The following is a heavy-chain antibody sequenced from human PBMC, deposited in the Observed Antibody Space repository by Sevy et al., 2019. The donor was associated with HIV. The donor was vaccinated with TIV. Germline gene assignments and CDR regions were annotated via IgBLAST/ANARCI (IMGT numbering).Heavy chain of an antibody. D-gene: IGHD2-15*01. Sequence: GGSLRLSCAASGFTFSSYSMNWVRQAPGKGLEWVSSISSSSYIYYADSVKGRFTISRDNAKNSLYLQMNSLRAEDTAVYYCARDSVIIQDFDYWGQGTLVTVSS. CDR1: GFTFSSYS. CDR3: ARDSVIIQDFDY. CDR2: ISSSSYI. V-gene: IGHV3-21*01. J-gene: IGHJ4*02.